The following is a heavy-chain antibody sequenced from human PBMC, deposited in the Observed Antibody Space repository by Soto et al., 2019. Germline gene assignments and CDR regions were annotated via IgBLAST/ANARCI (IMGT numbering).Heavy chain of an antibody. V-gene: IGHV1-18*01. Sequence: ASVKVSCKGFGYSFMKYGINWVRQAPGQGLEWVGWVSPYSGYTHSAQKFHGRLTLTTDTAASTAYMELRILRSADTALYYCAREASVLIPAAQPSRFDSWGQGTLVTVSS. D-gene: IGHD2-2*01. CDR2: VSPYSGYT. CDR3: AREASVLIPAAQPSRFDS. CDR1: GYSFMKYG. J-gene: IGHJ4*02.